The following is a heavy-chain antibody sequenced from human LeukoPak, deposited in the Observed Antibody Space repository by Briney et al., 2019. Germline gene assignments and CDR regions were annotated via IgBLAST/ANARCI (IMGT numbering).Heavy chain of an antibody. CDR3: ARVRYLDEGHPLDY. D-gene: IGHD1-20*01. V-gene: IGHV1-2*02. CDR2: INPNSGDS. Sequence: ASVKVSCKASGYSFTGYYVYWVRQAPGQGLEWMGWINPNSGDSDSAQRLQGRVTMTRDTSINTAYMELRRLRSDDTAMYFCARVRYLDEGHPLDYWGQGTLVTVSS. CDR1: GYSFTGYY. J-gene: IGHJ4*02.